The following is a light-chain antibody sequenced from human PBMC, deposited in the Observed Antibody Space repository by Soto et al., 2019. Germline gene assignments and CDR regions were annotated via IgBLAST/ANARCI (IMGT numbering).Light chain of an antibody. CDR1: SSDVGGYDY. J-gene: IGLJ1*01. CDR3: CSYSDTYTYV. CDR2: GVS. Sequence: QSALTQPRSVSESPGQSVTISCTGTSSDVGGYDYLSWYQPHPGKAPKLLIYGVSERPSGVPDRFSGSKSGSTASLTISGLQAEDEADYYCCSYSDTYTYVFGTGTKLTVL. V-gene: IGLV2-11*01.